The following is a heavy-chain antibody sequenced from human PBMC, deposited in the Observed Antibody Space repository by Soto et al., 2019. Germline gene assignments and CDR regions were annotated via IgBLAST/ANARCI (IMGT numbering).Heavy chain of an antibody. Sequence: SETLSLTCTVSGGSISSGGYYWSWIRQHPGKGLEWIGYIYYSGSTYYNPSLKSRVTISVDTSKNQFSLKLSSVTAADTAVYYCARMAADYDILTGYHPNWFGPWGQGTLVTVSS. CDR2: IYYSGST. D-gene: IGHD3-9*01. V-gene: IGHV4-31*03. CDR1: GGSISSGGYY. J-gene: IGHJ5*02. CDR3: ARMAADYDILTGYHPNWFGP.